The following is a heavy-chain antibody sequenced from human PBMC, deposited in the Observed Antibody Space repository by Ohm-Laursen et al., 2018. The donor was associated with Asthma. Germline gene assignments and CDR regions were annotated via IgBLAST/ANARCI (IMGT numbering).Heavy chain of an antibody. V-gene: IGHV4-39*01. CDR2: RSYSGPF. CDR3: ARGTFYYESTGYYFFDH. D-gene: IGHD3-22*01. CDR1: GGSISSYY. Sequence: GTLSLTCTVSGGSISSYYWGWVRQPPGKGLEWIGSRSYSGPFYSTPSFKSRVTISVDSSKTQFSLNLISVTAADTAVYYCARGTFYYESTGYYFFDHWGQGALVTVSS. J-gene: IGHJ4*02.